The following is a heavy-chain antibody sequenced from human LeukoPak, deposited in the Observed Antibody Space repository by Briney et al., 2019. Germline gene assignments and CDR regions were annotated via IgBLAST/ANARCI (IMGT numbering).Heavy chain of an antibody. J-gene: IGHJ4*02. CDR2: INPNSGGT. Sequence: ASVKVSCKASGYTFTGYYMHWVRQAPGQGLEWMGWINPNSGGTNYAQKFQGRITMTRDTSISTAYMELSRLRPDDTAVYYCAREGPKGDFIHYWGQGTLVTVSS. CDR3: AREGPKGDFIHY. CDR1: GYTFTGYY. V-gene: IGHV1-2*02. D-gene: IGHD3-16*01.